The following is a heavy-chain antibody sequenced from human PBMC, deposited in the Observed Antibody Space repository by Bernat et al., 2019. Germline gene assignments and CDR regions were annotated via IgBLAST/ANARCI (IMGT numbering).Heavy chain of an antibody. CDR2: INPNSGGT. Sequence: QVQLVQSGAEVKKPGASVKVSCKASGYTFTGYYMHWVRQAPGQGLEWMGWINPNSGGTNYAQKFQGWVTMTRDTSISTAYMELSRLRSDDTAVYYCARDLIPETYCSGGSCPSPGMDVWGQGTTVTVSS. D-gene: IGHD2-15*01. V-gene: IGHV1-2*04. CDR1: GYTFTGYY. CDR3: ARDLIPETYCSGGSCPSPGMDV. J-gene: IGHJ6*02.